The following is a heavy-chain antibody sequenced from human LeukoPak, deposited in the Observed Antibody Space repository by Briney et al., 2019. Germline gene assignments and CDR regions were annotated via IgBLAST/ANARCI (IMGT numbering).Heavy chain of an antibody. CDR3: AREISSVKDGYSYFDY. D-gene: IGHD5-24*01. CDR1: GFTFSSYW. CDR2: IKRDGSEK. V-gene: IGHV3-7*03. J-gene: IGHJ4*02. Sequence: PGGSLRLSCAASGFTFSSYWMSWVRQAPGKGLEWVANIKRDGSEKYYVDSVRGRFTISRDNAKNSLYLQMNSLRAEDTAVYYCAREISSVKDGYSYFDYWGQGTLVTVSS.